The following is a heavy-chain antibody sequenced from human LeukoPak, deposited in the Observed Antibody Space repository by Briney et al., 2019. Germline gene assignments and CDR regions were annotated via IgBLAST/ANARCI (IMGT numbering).Heavy chain of an antibody. Sequence: SETLSLTCTVSGGSISSYYWSWIRQPPGKGLEWIGYIYYSGSTNYNPSLKSRVTISVDTPKNQFSLKLSSVTAADTAVYYCASVYNWNYYYYMDVWGKGTTVTVSS. CDR2: IYYSGST. CDR1: GGSISSYY. CDR3: ASVYNWNYYYYMDV. J-gene: IGHJ6*03. V-gene: IGHV4-59*01. D-gene: IGHD1-20*01.